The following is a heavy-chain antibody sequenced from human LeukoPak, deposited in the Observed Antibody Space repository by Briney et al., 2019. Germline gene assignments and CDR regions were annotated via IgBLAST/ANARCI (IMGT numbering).Heavy chain of an antibody. V-gene: IGHV3-33*01. Sequence: GGSLRLSCAASGFTFSSYGMHWVRQAPGKGLEWVAVIWYDGSNKHYADSVKGRFTISRDNSKNTLYLQMNSLRAEDTAVYYCARDHSSGWYSDYFDYWGQGTLVTVSS. J-gene: IGHJ4*02. CDR3: ARDHSSGWYSDYFDY. CDR1: GFTFSSYG. D-gene: IGHD6-19*01. CDR2: IWYDGSNK.